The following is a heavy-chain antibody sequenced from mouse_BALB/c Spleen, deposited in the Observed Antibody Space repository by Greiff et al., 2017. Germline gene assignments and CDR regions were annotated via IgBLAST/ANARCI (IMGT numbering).Heavy chain of an antibody. D-gene: IGHD2-14*01. CDR3: ASEGGTGYFDS. CDR1: GFTFSDYY. V-gene: IGHV5-4*02. CDR2: ISDGGSYT. Sequence: EVQLVESGGGLVKPGGSLKLSCAASGFTFSDYYMYWVRQTPEKRLEWVATISDGGSYTYYPDSVKGRFTISRDNAKNNLYLQMSSLKSEDTAMYYCASEGGTGYFDSWGQGTTLTVAS. J-gene: IGHJ2*01.